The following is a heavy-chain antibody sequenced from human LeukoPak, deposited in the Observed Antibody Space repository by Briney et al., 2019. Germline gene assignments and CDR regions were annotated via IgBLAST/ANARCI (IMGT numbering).Heavy chain of an antibody. Sequence: GGSLRLSCAASGFIFSSYAMSWVRQAPGKGLEWVSAISGSGGSTYYADSVKGRFTISRDNSKNTLYLQMNSLRAEDTAVYYCAKVISSGYSGYWGQGTLVTVSS. CDR2: ISGSGGST. J-gene: IGHJ4*02. V-gene: IGHV3-23*01. CDR1: GFIFSSYA. CDR3: AKVISSGYSGY. D-gene: IGHD3-22*01.